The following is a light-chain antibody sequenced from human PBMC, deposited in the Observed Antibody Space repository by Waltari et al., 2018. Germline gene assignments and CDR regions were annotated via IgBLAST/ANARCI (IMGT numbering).Light chain of an antibody. CDR2: LNT. V-gene: IGLV1-44*01. J-gene: IGLJ1*01. CDR1: SSNIGSSP. Sequence: QSVLTQPPSASGSPGQRVTISCSGSSSNIGSSPVSWYQQPPGTAPKLLIYLNTQRPSGVPDRFSGSKSGTSASLAISGLQSEDEADYFCAAWDDSVNGYVFGTGTKVTVL. CDR3: AAWDDSVNGYV.